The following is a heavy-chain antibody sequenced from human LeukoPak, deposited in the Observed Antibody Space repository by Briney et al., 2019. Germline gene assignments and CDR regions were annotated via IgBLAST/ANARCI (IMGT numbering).Heavy chain of an antibody. CDR3: SSGDNMDV. Sequence: PGGSLRLSCAASGFTLRSYWMSWVRQAPGKGLEWVANIKQDGSEEYYVDSVRGRFTISRDNAKNSLYLQMNSLRAEDTAVYYCSSGDNMDVWGQGTTVTVSS. CDR2: IKQDGSEE. J-gene: IGHJ6*02. V-gene: IGHV3-7*05. CDR1: GFTLRSYW.